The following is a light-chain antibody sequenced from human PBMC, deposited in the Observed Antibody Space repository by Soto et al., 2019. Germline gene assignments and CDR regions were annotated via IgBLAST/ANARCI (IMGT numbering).Light chain of an antibody. CDR2: GVS. J-gene: IGLJ1*01. CDR3: SSYTSSSTLYV. V-gene: IGLV2-14*01. CDR1: SSDVGGYNY. Sequence: QSVLTQPASVSGSPGQSITISCTGTSSDVGGYNYVSWYQQHPDKAPKLVIYGVSNRPSGVSNRFSGSKSGNTASLTISGLQAEDEADYYCSSYTSSSTLYVFGTGTKVTVL.